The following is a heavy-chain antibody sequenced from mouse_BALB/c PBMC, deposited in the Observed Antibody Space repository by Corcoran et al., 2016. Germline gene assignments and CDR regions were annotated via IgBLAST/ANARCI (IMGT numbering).Heavy chain of an antibody. CDR2: INPYNDGT. V-gene: IGHV1S136*01. Sequence: EVQLQQSGPELVKPGASVKMSCKASGYTFTSYVMHWVKQKPGQGLEWIGYINPYNDGTKYNEKFKGKATLTSDKSSSTAYMELSSLTSEDSAVYYCAREGIYYGYDVAYWGQGTLVTVSA. CDR3: AREGIYYGYDVAY. CDR1: GYTFTSYV. D-gene: IGHD2-2*01. J-gene: IGHJ3*01.